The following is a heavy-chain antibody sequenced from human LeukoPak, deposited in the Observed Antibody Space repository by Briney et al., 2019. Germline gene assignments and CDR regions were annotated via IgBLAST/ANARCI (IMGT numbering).Heavy chain of an antibody. CDR3: ARRDDSSGYYYYYYGMDV. CDR1: GYTFTSYG. Sequence: GASVKVSCKASGYTFTSYGISWVRQAPGQGLEWMGWISAYNGNTNYAQKLQGRVTMTTDTSTSTAYMELRSLRSDDTAVYYCARRDDSSGYYYYYYGMDVWGQGTTVTVSS. J-gene: IGHJ6*02. V-gene: IGHV1-18*01. D-gene: IGHD3-22*01. CDR2: ISAYNGNT.